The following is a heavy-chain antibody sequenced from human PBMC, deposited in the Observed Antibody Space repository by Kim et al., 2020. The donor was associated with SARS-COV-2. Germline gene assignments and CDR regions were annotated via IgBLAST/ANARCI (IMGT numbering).Heavy chain of an antibody. CDR3: ARVGVGQNDY. J-gene: IGHJ4*02. Sequence: YIYYADSVMGRFTISRDNAKNSLYLQMNSRRAEDTAVYYCARVGVGQNDYWGQGTLVTVSS. D-gene: IGHD3-3*01. CDR2: YI. V-gene: IGHV3-21*01.